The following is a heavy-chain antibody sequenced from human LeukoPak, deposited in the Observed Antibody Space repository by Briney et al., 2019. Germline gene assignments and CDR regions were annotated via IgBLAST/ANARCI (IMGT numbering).Heavy chain of an antibody. Sequence: PSETLSLTCAVYGGSFSGYYWSWIRQPPGKGLEWIGEINHSGSTSYNPSLKSRVTISVDTSKNQFSLKLSSVTAADTAVYYCARGKIVATFIYYTVPRGYYFDYWGQGTLVTVSS. CDR3: ARGKIVATFIYYTVPRGYYFDY. J-gene: IGHJ4*02. D-gene: IGHD5-12*01. CDR1: GGSFSGYY. CDR2: INHSGST. V-gene: IGHV4-34*01.